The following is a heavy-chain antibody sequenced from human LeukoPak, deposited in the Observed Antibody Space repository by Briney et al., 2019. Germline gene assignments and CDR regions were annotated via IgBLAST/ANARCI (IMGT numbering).Heavy chain of an antibody. V-gene: IGHV5-51*01. CDR1: GYSFTSYW. CDR3: ARQRRSSGWPNDY. CDR2: IYPDDSDT. J-gene: IGHJ4*02. D-gene: IGHD6-19*01. Sequence: GESLKISCKGSGYSFTSYWIAWVRQMPAKGLEWMGIIYPDDSDTRYSPSFQGQVTITADKSISTAYLQWSSLKAPDNAMYYCARQRRSSGWPNDYWGQGTLVTVSS.